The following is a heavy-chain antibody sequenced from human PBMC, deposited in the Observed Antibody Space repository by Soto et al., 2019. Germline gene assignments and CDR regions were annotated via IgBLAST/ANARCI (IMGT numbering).Heavy chain of an antibody. CDR1: GYTFTSYY. CDR2: INPSGGST. Sequence: GGSVKAFCKASGYTFTSYYMHFVRQAPGQGLEWMGIINPSGGSTSYGQKFQGRVTMTRDTSTSTVYMELSSLRSEDTAVYYCRGVVEGATRHTDPDYWGQGIMFTVSS. V-gene: IGHV1-46*01. J-gene: IGHJ4*02. D-gene: IGHD2-21*01. CDR3: RGVVEGATRHTDPDY.